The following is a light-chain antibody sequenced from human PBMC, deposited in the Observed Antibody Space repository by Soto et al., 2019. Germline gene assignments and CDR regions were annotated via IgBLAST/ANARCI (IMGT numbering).Light chain of an antibody. CDR3: QQRSNWHT. J-gene: IGKJ4*01. V-gene: IGKV3-11*01. CDR1: QSVSSY. CDR2: DAS. Sequence: EIVLTQSLATLSLSPGERATLSCRASQSVSSYLAWYQQKPGQAPRLLIYDASNRATGIPARFSGSGSGTDFTLTISSLEPEDFAVYYCQQRSNWHTFGGGTKVEIK.